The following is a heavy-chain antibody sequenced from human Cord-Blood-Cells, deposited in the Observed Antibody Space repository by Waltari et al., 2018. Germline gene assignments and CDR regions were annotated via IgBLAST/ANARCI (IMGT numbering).Heavy chain of an antibody. V-gene: IGHV4-34*01. CDR1: GSFSGYY. Sequence: GSFSGYYWSWIRQPPGKGLEWIGEINHSGSTNYNPSLKSRVTISVDTSKNQFSLKLSSVTAADTAVYYCASAGELRYWGQGTLVTVSS. J-gene: IGHJ4*02. CDR3: ASAGELRY. D-gene: IGHD7-27*01. CDR2: INHSGST.